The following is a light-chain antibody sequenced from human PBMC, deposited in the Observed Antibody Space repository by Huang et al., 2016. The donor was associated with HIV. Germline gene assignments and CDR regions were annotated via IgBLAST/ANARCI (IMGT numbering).Light chain of an antibody. J-gene: IGKJ1*01. CDR3: QQSFDALWT. CDR2: SAS. Sequence: DIQMTQSPSSLSASVGDRVTVTCRASRSISTYLNWYQQKPGKAPKRLIYSASSLQSGVPSRFSGSGSGTDFTLTISSLQPGDFATYYCQQSFDALWTFGRGTKVQV. CDR1: RSISTY. V-gene: IGKV1-39*01.